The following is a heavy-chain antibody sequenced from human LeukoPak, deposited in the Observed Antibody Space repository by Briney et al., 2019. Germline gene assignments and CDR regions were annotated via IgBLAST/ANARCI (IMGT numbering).Heavy chain of an antibody. V-gene: IGHV1-2*02. D-gene: IGHD3-9*01. J-gene: IGHJ4*02. CDR1: GYTFTGYY. CDR2: INPNSGGT. Sequence: ASVKVSCKASGYTFTGYYMHWVRQAPGQGLEWMGWINPNSGGTNYAQKFQDRVSMTRDTSISTAYMHLSRLRSADTAVYYCARSPHILTGENFDYWGQGTLLTVSS. CDR3: ARSPHILTGENFDY.